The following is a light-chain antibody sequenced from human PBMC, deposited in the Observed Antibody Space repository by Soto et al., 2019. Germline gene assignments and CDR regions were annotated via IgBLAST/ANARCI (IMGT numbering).Light chain of an antibody. J-gene: IGLJ3*02. CDR2: NNN. CDR3: ATWDDSLNARGV. V-gene: IGLV1-44*01. CDR1: RSNIGNNA. Sequence: QSVLTQPPSTSGTPGQRVTISCSGSRSNIGNNAVSWYQQFPGTAPKLLIYNNNQRTSGVTDRFSGSKSGTSASLAISGLQAEDEADYYCATWDDSLNARGVFGGGTKLTVL.